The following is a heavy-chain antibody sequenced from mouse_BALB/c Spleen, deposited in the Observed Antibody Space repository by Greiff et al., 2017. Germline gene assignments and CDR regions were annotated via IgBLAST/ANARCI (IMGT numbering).Heavy chain of an antibody. D-gene: IGHD2-10*02. CDR1: GFSLTSYG. Sequence: AQGVESGPGLVAPSQSLSITCTVSGFSLTSYGVHWVRQPPGKGLEWLGVIWAGGSTNYNSALMSRLSISKDNSKSQVFLKMNSLQTDDTAMYYCAREGYDYDAMDYWGQGTSVTVSS. J-gene: IGHJ4*01. CDR2: IWAGGST. V-gene: IGHV2-9*02. CDR3: AREGYDYDAMDY.